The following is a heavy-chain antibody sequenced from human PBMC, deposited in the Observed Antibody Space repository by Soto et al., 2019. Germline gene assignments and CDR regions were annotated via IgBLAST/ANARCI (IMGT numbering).Heavy chain of an antibody. Sequence: QVQLRELGPGLVRPSQTLSLTCTVSGGSISSGGYYWTWIRQHPGKGLEWIGYIYYTGSAYYNPSLKTRLTLPIDTSRSQFSLKLSSVTTADTAVYYCARPYSGSSRGPDVWGQGTTVTVSS. CDR1: GGSISSGGYY. V-gene: IGHV4-31*03. J-gene: IGHJ6*02. D-gene: IGHD6-6*01. CDR3: ARPYSGSSRGPDV. CDR2: IYYTGSA.